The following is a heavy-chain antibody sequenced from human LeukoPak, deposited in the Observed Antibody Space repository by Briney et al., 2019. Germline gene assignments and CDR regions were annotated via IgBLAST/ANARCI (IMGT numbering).Heavy chain of an antibody. J-gene: IGHJ4*02. V-gene: IGHV3-7*04. CDR3: ARLNCGGDCYIYYFDY. D-gene: IGHD2-21*02. CDR1: GFTFSSYS. Sequence: EGSLRLSCAASGFTFSSYSIHWVRQAPGKRLEWVAHIKQDGSEKYYVDSVKGRFTISRDNAKNSLYLQMNSLRAEDTAVYYCARLNCGGDCYIYYFDYWGQGTLVTVSS. CDR2: IKQDGSEK.